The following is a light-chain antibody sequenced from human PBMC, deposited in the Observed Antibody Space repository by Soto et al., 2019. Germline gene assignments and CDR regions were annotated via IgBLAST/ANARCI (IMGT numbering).Light chain of an antibody. CDR1: RRVSPW. J-gene: IGKJ1*01. CDR3: QQYNSYTPT. CDR2: GAS. Sequence: DIQMTQSPSLVSAVVGDGVTFPGRASRRVSPWLAWYQQRPGRAPQMLVHGASVLESGVSSRFSGSGSGRQFTLTISSLQSEDVATYICQQYNSYTPTFGPGTKVEI. V-gene: IGKV1-5*01.